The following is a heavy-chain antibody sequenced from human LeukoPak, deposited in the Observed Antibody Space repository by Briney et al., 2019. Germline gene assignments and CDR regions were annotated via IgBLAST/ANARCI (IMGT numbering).Heavy chain of an antibody. J-gene: IGHJ4*02. CDR2: ISTAGDT. D-gene: IGHD1-1*01. CDR1: GFTFSDYD. Sequence: PGGSLRLSCAASGFTFSDYDMHSVPQATGKGLDCVSAISTAGDTYTTGSVKGRFTISRENAKTSLYLQMNSLRAGDTAVYDCARVAKERVGGVYYFDYWGQGTLVTVSS. CDR3: ARVAKERVGGVYYFDY. V-gene: IGHV3-13*01.